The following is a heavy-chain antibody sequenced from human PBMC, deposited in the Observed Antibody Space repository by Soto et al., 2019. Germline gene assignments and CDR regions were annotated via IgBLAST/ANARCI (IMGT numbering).Heavy chain of an antibody. Sequence: ASVKVSCKASGYTFTCYAMHWVRQAPGQRLEWMGWINAGNGNTKYSQKFQGRVTITRDTSASTAYMELSSLRSEDTVVYYCARSIVVVTALDYWGQGTLVTVSS. J-gene: IGHJ4*02. CDR2: INAGNGNT. CDR3: ARSIVVVTALDY. CDR1: GYTFTCYA. D-gene: IGHD2-21*02. V-gene: IGHV1-3*01.